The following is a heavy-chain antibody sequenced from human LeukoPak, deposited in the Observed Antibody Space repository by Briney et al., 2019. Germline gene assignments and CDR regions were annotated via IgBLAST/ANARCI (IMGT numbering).Heavy chain of an antibody. CDR2: ISTMSTYT. Sequence: PGGSLRLSCAASGFTFSTYFMNWVRQAPGKGLEWVSSISTMSTYTHYADSVKGRFTISRDNAKNSPYLDMNSLRAEDTAVYYCARDGPYSDSWSGPFPFDMWGQGTMVTVSS. D-gene: IGHD3-3*01. CDR3: ARDGPYSDSWSGPFPFDM. CDR1: GFTFSTYF. J-gene: IGHJ3*02. V-gene: IGHV3-21*01.